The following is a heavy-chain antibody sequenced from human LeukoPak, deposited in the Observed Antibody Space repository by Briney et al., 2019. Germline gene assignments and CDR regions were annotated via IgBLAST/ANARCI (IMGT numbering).Heavy chain of an antibody. CDR1: GYTFINYY. J-gene: IGHJ1*01. CDR3: ARVYSAYDCGH. V-gene: IGHV1-46*01. CDR2: INPSDGST. D-gene: IGHD5-12*01. Sequence: GASVKVSCKASGYTFINYYMHWVRQAPGQGPEWMGIINPSDGSTSYTPKFQGGVTVTRDTSTSTVYMELSSLRSEDTAVYYCARVYSAYDCGHWGQGTLVTVSS.